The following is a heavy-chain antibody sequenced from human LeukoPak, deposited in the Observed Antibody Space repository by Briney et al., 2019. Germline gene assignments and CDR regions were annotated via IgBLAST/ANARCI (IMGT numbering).Heavy chain of an antibody. CDR3: ARCGGDCYLWY. D-gene: IGHD2-21*02. V-gene: IGHV3-48*04. CDR1: GFTFSSYD. Sequence: GGSLRLSCAASGFTFSSYDMNWVRQAPGKGLEWVSYISRSSSAMYYADSVKGRFTISRDNAKNSLYLQMNSLRAEDTAVYYCARCGGDCYLWYWGQGTLVTVSS. CDR2: ISRSSSAM. J-gene: IGHJ4*02.